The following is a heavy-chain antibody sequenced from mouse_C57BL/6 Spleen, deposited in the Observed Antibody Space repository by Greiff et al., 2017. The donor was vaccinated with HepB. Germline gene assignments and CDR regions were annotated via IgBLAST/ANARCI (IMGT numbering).Heavy chain of an antibody. J-gene: IGHJ4*01. CDR2: ISDGGSYT. Sequence: EVQVVESGGGLVKPGGSLKLSCAASGFTFSSYAMSWVRQTPEKRLDWVATISDGGSYTYYPDNVKGRFTISRDNAKNNLYLQMSHLKSEDTAMYYCASSIYPYYAMDYWGQGTSVTVSS. CDR1: GFTFSSYA. D-gene: IGHD2-1*01. CDR3: ASSIYPYYAMDY. V-gene: IGHV5-4*01.